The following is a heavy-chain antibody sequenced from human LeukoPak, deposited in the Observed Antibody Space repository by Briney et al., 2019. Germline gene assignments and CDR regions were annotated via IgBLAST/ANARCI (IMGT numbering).Heavy chain of an antibody. J-gene: IGHJ6*02. V-gene: IGHV4-59*12. CDR2: IYYSGTT. D-gene: IGHD3-9*01. Sequence: PSETLSLTCGVSGSSLNLYSWNWIRQSPGKGLEWIAYIYYSGTTNYNPSPENRAAISLDLSRHQFSLRLNSVTAADTAVYYCARTYYDILTGYYMPLDVWGQGTTVTVSS. CDR3: ARTYYDILTGYYMPLDV. CDR1: GSSLNLYS.